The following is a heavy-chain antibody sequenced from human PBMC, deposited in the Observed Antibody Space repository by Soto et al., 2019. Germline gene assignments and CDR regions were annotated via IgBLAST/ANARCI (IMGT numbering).Heavy chain of an antibody. CDR3: ARGRVFDS. V-gene: IGHV3-48*02. CDR2: ISSSSSTI. Sequence: PGGSLRLSCAASGFTFSSNTMNWVRQAPGKGLEWVSYISSSSSTIYYADSVKGRFTISRDNAKNSLYLQINSLRDEDTAVYYCARGRVFDSWGQGTLVTVS. CDR1: GFTFSSNT. J-gene: IGHJ4*02.